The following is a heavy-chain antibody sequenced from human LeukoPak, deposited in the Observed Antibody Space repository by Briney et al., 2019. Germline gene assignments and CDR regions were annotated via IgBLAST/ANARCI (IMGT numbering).Heavy chain of an antibody. D-gene: IGHD5-24*01. J-gene: IGHJ3*02. Sequence: PGGSLRLSCAASGFTFSSYSMNWVRHAPGKGLEWVSSISSSSSYIYYADSVKGRFTISRDNAKNSLYLQMNSLRAEDTAVYYCARDLIREMATPFDAFDIWGQGTMVTVSS. V-gene: IGHV3-21*01. CDR2: ISSSSSYI. CDR1: GFTFSSYS. CDR3: ARDLIREMATPFDAFDI.